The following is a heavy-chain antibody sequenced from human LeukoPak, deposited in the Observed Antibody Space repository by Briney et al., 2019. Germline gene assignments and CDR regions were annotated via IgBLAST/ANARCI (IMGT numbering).Heavy chain of an antibody. J-gene: IGHJ6*03. Sequence: GGSLRLSCAASGFTFSSYEMNWVRQAPGKGLEWVSYISSSVSTIYYADSVKGRFTMSRDNFRNTLLLQMDSLRPEDTAVYYCARDGVVGARYNYYYHMDVWGKGSPVTVSS. CDR2: ISSSVSTI. V-gene: IGHV3-48*03. CDR1: GFTFSSYE. CDR3: ARDGVVGARYNYYYHMDV. D-gene: IGHD1-26*01.